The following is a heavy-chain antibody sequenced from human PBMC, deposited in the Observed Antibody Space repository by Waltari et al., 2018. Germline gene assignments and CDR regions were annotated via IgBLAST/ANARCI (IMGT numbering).Heavy chain of an antibody. Sequence: EVQLVESGGGLVQPGGSLRLSCAASGFTFSSYWMSWVRQAPVKGREWVSNIKRDRSEKYYVGSVKGRFTISRDNSKNSLYLQMNSLSAEDTAVYYCARGVAARHFDYWGQGTLVTVSS. CDR1: GFTFSSYW. D-gene: IGHD6-6*01. J-gene: IGHJ4*02. V-gene: IGHV3-7*01. CDR3: ARGVAARHFDY. CDR2: IKRDRSEK.